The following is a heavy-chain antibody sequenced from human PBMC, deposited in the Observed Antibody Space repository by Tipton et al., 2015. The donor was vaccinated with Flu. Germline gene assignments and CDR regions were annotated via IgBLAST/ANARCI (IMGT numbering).Heavy chain of an antibody. Sequence: TLSLTCTVSGDSISSGGNYWSWIRQRPGKGLEWIGDIYYSGSTYYNPSLKSRLTISIDTSMNHFSLKLRSVTAADTAVYYCARDQGFGGGLTYDYYAMDVWGQGTLVTVSS. CDR3: ARDQGFGGGLTYDYYAMDV. D-gene: IGHD3-10*01. J-gene: IGHJ6*02. CDR1: GDSISSGGNY. CDR2: IYYSGST. V-gene: IGHV4-31*03.